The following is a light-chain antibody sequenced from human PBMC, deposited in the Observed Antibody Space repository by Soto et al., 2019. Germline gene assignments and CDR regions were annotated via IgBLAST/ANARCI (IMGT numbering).Light chain of an antibody. V-gene: IGLV1-44*01. Sequence: QSVLTQSPSTSGTPGQRVTISCSGSSSNIGGNIVNWYQQIPGTDPTLLIYNNNGRTSGVPDRFSVSKSGTSASLAISLLRSEDEAEYYCAVWDDSLNGVLFGGGTKLTVL. CDR2: NNN. CDR3: AVWDDSLNGVL. CDR1: SSNIGGNI. J-gene: IGLJ2*01.